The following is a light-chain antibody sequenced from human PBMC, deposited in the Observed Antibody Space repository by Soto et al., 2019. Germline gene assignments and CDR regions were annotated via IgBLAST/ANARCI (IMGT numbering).Light chain of an antibody. CDR1: QGFSTY. CDR3: QQSYNTTWT. Sequence: DIPMSQSPSPLSPSVVDKXTISYGASQGFSTYLNWYQQKPGKAPKLLIYAASSLQSWVPSRFSGSGSETDFTLTIRSLQPEDFATYSCQQSYNTTWTFGQGTKVDIK. V-gene: IGKV1-39*01. CDR2: AAS. J-gene: IGKJ1*01.